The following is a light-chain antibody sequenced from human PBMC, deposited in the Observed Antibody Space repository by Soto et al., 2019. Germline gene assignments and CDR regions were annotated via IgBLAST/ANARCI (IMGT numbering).Light chain of an antibody. J-gene: IGKJ1*01. Sequence: DIPMTQSPSTLSSSVGDRVTIICRASQSISRGLAWYQQKPGKAPNPLIYDASTLESGVPSRFSGSGSGTEFTLTISSLQPDDFATYYCQQYNSYSFGQGTKVDI. V-gene: IGKV1-5*02. CDR2: DAS. CDR1: QSISRG. CDR3: QQYNSYS.